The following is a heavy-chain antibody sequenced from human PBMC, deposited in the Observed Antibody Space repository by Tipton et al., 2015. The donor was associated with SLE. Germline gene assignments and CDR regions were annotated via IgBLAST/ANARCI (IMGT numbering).Heavy chain of an antibody. Sequence: LRLSCAVSGGSISSGGYSWSWIRQPPGKGLEWIGYIYHSGSTYYNPSLKSRVTISVDRSKNQFSLKLSSVTAADTAVYYCARRQLVLVYWGQGTLVTVSS. D-gene: IGHD6-13*01. CDR1: GGSISSGGYS. V-gene: IGHV4-30-2*01. CDR2: IYHSGST. CDR3: ARRQLVLVY. J-gene: IGHJ4*02.